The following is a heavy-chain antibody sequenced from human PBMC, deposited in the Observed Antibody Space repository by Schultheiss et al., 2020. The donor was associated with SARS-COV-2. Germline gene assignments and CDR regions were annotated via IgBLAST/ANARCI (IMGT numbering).Heavy chain of an antibody. CDR1: GFSFSDFS. CDR3: ARAVNSGSYY. J-gene: IGHJ4*02. D-gene: IGHD1-26*01. CDR2: ISSDSSSI. Sequence: GESLKISCEGSGFSFSDFSIHWVRQALGKGLEWVSSISSDSSSIYYADSVRGRFTISRDNAKKSLYLQLSSLRAEDTAVYYCARAVNSGSYYWGQGTLVTVSS. V-gene: IGHV3-21*01.